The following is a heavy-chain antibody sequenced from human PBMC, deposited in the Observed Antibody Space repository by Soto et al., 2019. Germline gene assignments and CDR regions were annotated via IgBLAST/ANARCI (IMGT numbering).Heavy chain of an antibody. D-gene: IGHD3-22*01. Sequence: QVQLVESGGGVVQPGRSLRLSCAASGFTFSSYGMHWVRQAPGKGLEWVAVIWYDGSNKYYADSVKGRFTISRDNSKNTLYLQMNSLRAEDTAVYYCARAAPGNYYDSSGYPLLYYYYGMDVWGQGTTVTVSS. V-gene: IGHV3-33*01. CDR1: GFTFSSYG. CDR2: IWYDGSNK. J-gene: IGHJ6*02. CDR3: ARAAPGNYYDSSGYPLLYYYYGMDV.